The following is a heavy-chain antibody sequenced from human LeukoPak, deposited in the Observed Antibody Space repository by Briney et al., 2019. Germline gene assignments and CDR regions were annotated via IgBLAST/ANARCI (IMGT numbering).Heavy chain of an antibody. J-gene: IGHJ4*02. CDR1: GFSLSTTKMC. CDR3: ARIIAGPDYFDY. Sequence: SGPTLVNPTQTLTLTCTFSGFSLSTTKMCVNWIRQPPGKALEWLARIDWDDDKYYSTSLKTRLTISKDTSKNQVILTMTNMDPVDTATYYCARIIAGPDYFDYWGQGALVTVSS. CDR2: IDWDDDK. V-gene: IGHV2-70*11. D-gene: IGHD2-21*01.